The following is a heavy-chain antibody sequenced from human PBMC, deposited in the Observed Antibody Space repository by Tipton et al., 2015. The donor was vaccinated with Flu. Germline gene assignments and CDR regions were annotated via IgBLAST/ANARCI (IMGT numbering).Heavy chain of an antibody. CDR2: IYYSDTT. V-gene: IGHV4-61*08. Sequence: TLSLTCSVSVASVSSNVYYLAWIRQPPGEKLGWLGYIYYSDTTNYNPSLQSRVAISPDTSKNQFSLELSSVTAADTAVYYCARGYCTDHVCFFDLWGQGTQVTVSS. CDR3: ARGYCTDHVCFFDL. D-gene: IGHD2-8*02. J-gene: IGHJ4*02. CDR1: VASVSSNVYY.